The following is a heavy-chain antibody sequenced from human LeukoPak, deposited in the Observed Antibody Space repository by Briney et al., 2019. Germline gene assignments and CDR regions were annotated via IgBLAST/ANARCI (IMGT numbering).Heavy chain of an antibody. V-gene: IGHV7-4-1*02. J-gene: IGHJ6*03. CDR3: ARLGIADYYYYMDV. CDR2: INTNTGNP. Sequence: GASVKVSCKASGYTFTSYGISWVRQAPGQGLEWMGWINTNTGNPTYAQGFTGRFVFSLDTSVSTAYLQISSLKAEDTAVYYCARLGIADYYYYMDVWGKGTTVTVSS. D-gene: IGHD6-13*01. CDR1: GYTFTSYG.